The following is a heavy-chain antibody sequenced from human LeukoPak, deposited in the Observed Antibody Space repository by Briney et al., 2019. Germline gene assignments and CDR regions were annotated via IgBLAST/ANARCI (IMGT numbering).Heavy chain of an antibody. CDR2: IYYSGST. V-gene: IGHV4-59*01. CDR3: ARAVAGRRFDY. Sequence: PSETLSLTCTVSGGSISSYYWSWIRQPPGKGLEWIGYIYYSGSTNHNPSLKSRVTISVDTSKNQFSLKLSSVTAADTAVYYCARAVAGRRFDYWGQGTLVTVSS. D-gene: IGHD6-19*01. CDR1: GGSISSYY. J-gene: IGHJ4*02.